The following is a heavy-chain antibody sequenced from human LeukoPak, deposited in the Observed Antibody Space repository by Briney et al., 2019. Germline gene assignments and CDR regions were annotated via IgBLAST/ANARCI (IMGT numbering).Heavy chain of an antibody. CDR2: ISGSGGST. Sequence: GGSLRLSCAASGFTFSSYWMSWVRQAPGKGLEWVSAISGSGGSTYYADSVKGRFTISRDNSKNTLYLQMNSLRAEDTAVYYCAKDHPERWYHRGDAFDIWGQGTMVTVSS. V-gene: IGHV3-23*01. CDR3: AKDHPERWYHRGDAFDI. CDR1: GFTFSSYW. J-gene: IGHJ3*02. D-gene: IGHD4-23*01.